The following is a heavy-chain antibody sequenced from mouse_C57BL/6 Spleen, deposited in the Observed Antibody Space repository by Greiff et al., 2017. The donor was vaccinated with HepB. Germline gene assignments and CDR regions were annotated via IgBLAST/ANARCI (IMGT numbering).Heavy chain of an antibody. D-gene: IGHD2-4*01. CDR2: IFPGSGST. V-gene: IGHV1-75*01. Sequence: QVQLQQSGPELVKPGASVKISCKASGYTFTDYYINWVKQRPGQGLEWIGWIFPGSGSTYYNEKFKGKATLTVDKSSSTAYMLLSSLTSEDSAVYFCARSILYDFSYYYAMDYWGQGTSVTVSS. CDR1: GYTFTDYY. J-gene: IGHJ4*01. CDR3: ARSILYDFSYYYAMDY.